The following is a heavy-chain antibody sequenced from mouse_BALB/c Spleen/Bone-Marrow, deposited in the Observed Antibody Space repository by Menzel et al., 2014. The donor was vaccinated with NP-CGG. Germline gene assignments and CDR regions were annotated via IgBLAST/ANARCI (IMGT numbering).Heavy chain of an antibody. CDR2: ILPGRGST. CDR1: GYTFSSYW. D-gene: IGHD1-1*01. Sequence: QVQLQQPGAELMKPGASVKISCKATGYTFSSYWIEWVKQRPGHGLEWIGEILPGRGSTNYNEKFKGKATFTSDTSSNTAYMQLNSLTSEDSAVYYCARWDTTAMDYWGQGTSVTVSS. J-gene: IGHJ4*01. CDR3: ARWDTTAMDY. V-gene: IGHV1-9*01.